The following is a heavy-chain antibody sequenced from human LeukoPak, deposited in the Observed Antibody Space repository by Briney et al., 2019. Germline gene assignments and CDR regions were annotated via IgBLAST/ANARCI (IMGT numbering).Heavy chain of an antibody. CDR1: GGTFSSYA. V-gene: IGHV1-2*02. Sequence: ASVKVSCKASGGTFSSYAISWVRQAPGQGLEWMGWINPNSGGTNYAQKFQGRVTMTRDTSLSTAYMELSSLRSEDTAVYYCATLRPTPDYWGQGTLATVSS. D-gene: IGHD2-15*01. J-gene: IGHJ4*02. CDR2: INPNSGGT. CDR3: ATLRPTPDY.